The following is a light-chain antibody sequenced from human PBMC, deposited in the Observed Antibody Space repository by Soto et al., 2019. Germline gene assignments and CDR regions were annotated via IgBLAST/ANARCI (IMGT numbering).Light chain of an antibody. CDR1: QTISSW. CDR3: QHYNSYSYA. Sequence: DILLIQSPSTLSGSVGDRVTITCRASQTISSWLAWYQQKPGKAPKLLIYKASTLKSGVPSRFSGSGSGTKFTLTISSLQPDDFATYYCQHYNSYSYAFGQGTKVDIK. J-gene: IGKJ1*01. CDR2: KAS. V-gene: IGKV1-5*03.